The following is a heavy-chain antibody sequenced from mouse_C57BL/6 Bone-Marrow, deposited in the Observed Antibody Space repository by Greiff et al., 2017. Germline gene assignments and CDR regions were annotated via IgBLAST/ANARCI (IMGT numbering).Heavy chain of an antibody. CDR3: ARETTVVEAFAY. D-gene: IGHD1-1*01. CDR2: IDPSDSYT. V-gene: IGHV1-69*01. J-gene: IGHJ3*01. Sequence: QVQLQQPGAELVMPGASVKLSCKASGYTFTSYWMHWVKQRPGQGLEWIGEIDPSDSYTNYNQKFKGKSTLTVDKSSSTAYMQLSSLTSEDSAVYYCARETTVVEAFAYWGQGTLVTVSA. CDR1: GYTFTSYW.